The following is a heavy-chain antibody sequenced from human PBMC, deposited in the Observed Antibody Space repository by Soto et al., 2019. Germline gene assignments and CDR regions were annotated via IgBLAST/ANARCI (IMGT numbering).Heavy chain of an antibody. Sequence: GGSLRLSCAASGFTFGSYAMSWVRQAPGKGLEWVSAISGSGGSTYYADSVKGRFTISRDNSKNTLYLQMNSLRAEDTAVYYCAKPFRRLAVAKYSQHGGQGTLVTVSS. V-gene: IGHV3-23*01. CDR3: AKPFRRLAVAKYSQH. CDR1: GFTFGSYA. J-gene: IGHJ1*01. D-gene: IGHD6-19*01. CDR2: ISGSGGST.